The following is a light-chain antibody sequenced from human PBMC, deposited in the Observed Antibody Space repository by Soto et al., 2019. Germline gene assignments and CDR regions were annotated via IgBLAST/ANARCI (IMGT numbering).Light chain of an antibody. J-gene: IGKJ3*01. CDR3: QQRSNWPPD. Sequence: ELVLTQSPATLSLSPGARATLSCRASQSVSSYLAWYQQKPGQAPRLLIYDASNRATGIPARFSGSGSGTDFTITISSLEPEDFAVYYCQQRSNWPPDFGPGTKVDIK. CDR1: QSVSSY. V-gene: IGKV3-11*01. CDR2: DAS.